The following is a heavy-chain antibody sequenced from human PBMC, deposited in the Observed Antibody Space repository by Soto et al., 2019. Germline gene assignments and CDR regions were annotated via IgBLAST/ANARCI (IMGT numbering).Heavy chain of an antibody. CDR1: GFSFTNYY. D-gene: IGHD2-2*01. J-gene: IGHJ4*02. V-gene: IGHV1-2*02. Sequence: QVQLVQSGADVKKPGASVKVSCKASGFSFTNYYLHWVRQAPGQGLEWLGWINPNSGGTNYAQQFKGRVTMTRDTSITTDYMGLSRLTSDDTAIYYCAIDTKIPANAIHDGFWGRGTLVTVSS. CDR3: AIDTKIPANAIHDGF. CDR2: INPNSGGT.